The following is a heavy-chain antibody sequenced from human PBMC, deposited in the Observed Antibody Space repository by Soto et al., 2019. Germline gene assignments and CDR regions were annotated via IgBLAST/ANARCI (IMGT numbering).Heavy chain of an antibody. V-gene: IGHV3-23*01. D-gene: IGHD5-18*01. CDR2: ISGSDGRT. CDR1: GFTFSSYA. Sequence: DVQLLESGGGLVQPEGSLRLSCAASGFTFSSYAMSWVRQAPGKGLEWVSTISGSDGRTYSTDSVKGRFTISRDNSRNTAYLQMNSLRVEDTAVYYCAKGVSQYTPLALFDYWGRGTLVTVSS. CDR3: AKGVSQYTPLALFDY. J-gene: IGHJ4*02.